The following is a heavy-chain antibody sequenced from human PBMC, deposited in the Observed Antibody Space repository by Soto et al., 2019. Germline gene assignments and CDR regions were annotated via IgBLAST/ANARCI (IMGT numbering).Heavy chain of an antibody. CDR3: ARKDSGYADDLDV. CDR2: ICYSGGT. D-gene: IGHD5-12*01. CDR1: GGSISRGGYY. J-gene: IGHJ6*04. V-gene: IGHV4-31*03. Sequence: QVQLQESGPGLVKPSQTLSLTCTVSGGSISRGGYYWSWIRQHPGKGLEWIGFICYSGGTYYNPSLKSRVTVSVDTSENQFSLRLSSVTAADTAVYYCARKDSGYADDLDVWGKGTTVTVSS.